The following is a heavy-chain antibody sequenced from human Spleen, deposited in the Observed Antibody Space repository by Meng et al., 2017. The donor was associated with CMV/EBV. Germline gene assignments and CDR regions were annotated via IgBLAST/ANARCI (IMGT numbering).Heavy chain of an antibody. J-gene: IGHJ3*02. V-gene: IGHV4-31*03. D-gene: IGHD2-2*01. CDR1: GGSISSGGYY. CDR3: ASRNCSSTSCYVPDAFDI. CDR2: IYYSGST. Sequence: SETLSLTCTVSGGSISSGGYYWSWIRQHPGKGLEWIGYIYYSGSTYYNPSLKSRVTISVDTSKNQFSLKLSSVTAADTAVYYCASRNCSSTSCYVPDAFDIWGQGTMVTVSS.